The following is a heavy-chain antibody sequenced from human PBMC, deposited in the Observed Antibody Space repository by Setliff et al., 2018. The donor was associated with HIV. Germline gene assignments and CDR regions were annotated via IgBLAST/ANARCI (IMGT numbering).Heavy chain of an antibody. CDR1: GYTFTGYF. Sequence: GASVKVSCKASGYTFTGYFIHWVRQAPGQGFEWMGWMNPNTGNTHYAHKFQGRVTVTRDTSITTTYMELTRLTSDDTAIYYCARAPIYCGGDCYLFDYWGQGTLVTVSS. V-gene: IGHV1-2*02. J-gene: IGHJ4*02. CDR3: ARAPIYCGGDCYLFDY. CDR2: MNPNTGNT. D-gene: IGHD2-21*02.